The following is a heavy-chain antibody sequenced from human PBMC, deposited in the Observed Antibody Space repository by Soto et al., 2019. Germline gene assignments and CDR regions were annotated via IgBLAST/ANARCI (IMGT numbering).Heavy chain of an antibody. V-gene: IGHV4-59*01. CDR1: GGSISSYY. CDR2: IYYSGST. J-gene: IGHJ6*02. Sequence: LSLTCTVSGGSISSYYWSWIRQPPGKGLEWIGYIYYSGSTNYNPSLKSRVTISVDTSKNQFSLKLSSVTAADTAVYYCARDQVVVAASAFYYYYGMDVWGQGTTVTVS. D-gene: IGHD2-15*01. CDR3: ARDQVVVAASAFYYYYGMDV.